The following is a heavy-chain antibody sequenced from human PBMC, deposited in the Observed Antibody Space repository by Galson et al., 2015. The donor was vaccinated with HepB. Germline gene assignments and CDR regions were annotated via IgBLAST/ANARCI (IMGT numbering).Heavy chain of an antibody. CDR3: TTDVYYSTYWSWLDP. D-gene: IGHD2-8*02. V-gene: IGHV3-15*01. J-gene: IGHJ5*02. CDR2: IKSKTDGETT. CDR1: GFPFNNAW. Sequence: SLRLSCAASGFPFNNAWMTWVRQAPGMGLEWVGRIKSKTDGETTDYAAPVKGRFTISGDDSKNRLYLQMNSLKPEDTAVYYCTTDVYYSTYWSWLDPWGQGTLATVSS.